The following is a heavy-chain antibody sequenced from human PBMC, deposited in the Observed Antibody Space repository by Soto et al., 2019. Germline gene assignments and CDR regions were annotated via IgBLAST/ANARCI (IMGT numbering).Heavy chain of an antibody. CDR1: GGTFSSYT. D-gene: IGHD6-6*01. Sequence: GASVKVSCKASGGTFSSYTISWVRQAPGQGLEWMGRIIPILGIANYAQKFQGRVTITADKSTSTVYMELSSLRSEDTAVYYCAREYSSSAGHAFDIWGQGTMVTVSS. CDR3: AREYSSSAGHAFDI. CDR2: IIPILGIA. J-gene: IGHJ3*02. V-gene: IGHV1-69*04.